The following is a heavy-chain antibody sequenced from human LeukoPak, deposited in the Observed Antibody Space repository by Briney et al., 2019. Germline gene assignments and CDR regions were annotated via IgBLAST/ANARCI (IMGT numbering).Heavy chain of an antibody. D-gene: IGHD3-3*01. J-gene: IGHJ4*02. CDR2: ISGSGGST. Sequence: PGGSLRLSCAASGFTFSSYAMSWVRQAPGKGLEWVSAISGSGGSTYYADSVKGRFTISRDNSKNTMYLQMNSLRAEDTAVYYCATGGGYDFWSGYRYFDYWGQGTLVIVSS. CDR1: GFTFSSYA. CDR3: ATGGGYDFWSGYRYFDY. V-gene: IGHV3-23*01.